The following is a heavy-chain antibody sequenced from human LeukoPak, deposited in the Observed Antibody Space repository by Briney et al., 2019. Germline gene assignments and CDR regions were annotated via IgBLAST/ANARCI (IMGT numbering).Heavy chain of an antibody. CDR1: GYTFTSYG. J-gene: IGHJ5*02. CDR2: ISAYNGNT. Sequence: GASAKVSCKASGYTFTSYGISWVRQAPGQGLEWMGWISAYNGNTNYAQKLQGRVTMTTDTSTSTAYMELRSLRSDDTAVYYCARDRTATAAAGTNWFDPWGQGTLVTVSS. D-gene: IGHD6-13*01. V-gene: IGHV1-18*01. CDR3: ARDRTATAAAGTNWFDP.